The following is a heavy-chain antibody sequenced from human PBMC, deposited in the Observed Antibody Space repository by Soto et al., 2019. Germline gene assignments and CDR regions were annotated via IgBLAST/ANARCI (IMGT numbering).Heavy chain of an antibody. D-gene: IGHD6-19*01. CDR1: GDSVSSTSAT. V-gene: IGHV6-1*01. CDR2: TYYRSKWYN. Sequence: QVQLQQPGPGLVKPSQTLSLVCSISGDSVSSTSATWSWIRQSPSRGLEWLGRTYYRSKWYNDYAVSVKSRIAITPDTSKNQLSLHLSSVTPEDTALYFCARDGSGFHWYFDLWGRGTLVTVSS. CDR3: ARDGSGFHWYFDL. J-gene: IGHJ2*01.